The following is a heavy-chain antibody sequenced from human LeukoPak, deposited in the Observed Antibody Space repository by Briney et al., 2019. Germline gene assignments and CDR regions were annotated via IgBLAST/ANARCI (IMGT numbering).Heavy chain of an antibody. CDR3: ARSEYSFDY. J-gene: IGHJ4*02. V-gene: IGHV3-74*01. CDR1: GFTFSTFW. CDR2: INTDGSST. Sequence: GGSLRLSCAASGFTFSTFWMHWVRQAPGKGLVWVSRINTDGSSTSYADSVKGRFTMSRDNAKNTLYLQMNSLRAEDSAVYYRARSEYSFDYWGQGTLVTVSS.